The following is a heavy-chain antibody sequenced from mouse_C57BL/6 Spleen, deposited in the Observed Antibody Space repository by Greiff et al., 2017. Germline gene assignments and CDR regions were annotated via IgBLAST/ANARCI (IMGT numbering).Heavy chain of an antibody. CDR3: ATSTDAWFAY. J-gene: IGHJ3*01. Sequence: VQLQQSGPGLVKPSQSLSLTCSVTGYSITSGYYWNWIRQFPGNKLEWMGYISYDGSNNYNPSLKNRISITRDTSKNQFFLKLNSVTTEDTATYYCATSTDAWFAYWGQGTLVTVSA. V-gene: IGHV3-6*01. D-gene: IGHD4-1*02. CDR1: GYSITSGYY. CDR2: ISYDGSN.